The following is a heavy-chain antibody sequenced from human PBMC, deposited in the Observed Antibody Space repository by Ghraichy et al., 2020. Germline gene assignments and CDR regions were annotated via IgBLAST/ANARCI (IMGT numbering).Heavy chain of an antibody. V-gene: IGHV4-34*01. J-gene: IGHJ4*02. CDR3: ARGLDDFWSGYPSVPDY. CDR1: GGSFSGYY. D-gene: IGHD3-3*01. CDR2: INHSGST. Sequence: SETLFLTCAVYGGSFSGYYWSWIRQPPGKGLEWIGEINHSGSTNYNPSLKSRVTISVDTSKNQFSLKLSSVTAADTAVYYCARGLDDFWSGYPSVPDYWGQGTLVTVSS.